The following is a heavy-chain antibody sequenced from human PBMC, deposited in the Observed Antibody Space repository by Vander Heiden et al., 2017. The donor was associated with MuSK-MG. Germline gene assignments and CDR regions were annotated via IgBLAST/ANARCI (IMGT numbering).Heavy chain of an antibody. CDR1: GFTFGDFP. D-gene: IGHD5-18*01. CDR3: KRGYTAAGGP. CDR2: ITRNRYGETI. Sequence: EVQLLESGGGLVQPGRAQRLSCTAYGFTFGDFPMSWFRQDPGKALEWVCFITRNRYGETIEYAASVKARCTISRDDSTGIASLQMKSLKTEDTPVDYCKRGYTAAGGPWGQGTLFTVSS. J-gene: IGHJ5*02. V-gene: IGHV3-49*03.